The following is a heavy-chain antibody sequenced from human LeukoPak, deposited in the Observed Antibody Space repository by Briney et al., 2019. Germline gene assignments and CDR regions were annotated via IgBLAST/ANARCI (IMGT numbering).Heavy chain of an antibody. CDR3: ARGGGRTGGSRYYFDY. V-gene: IGHV3-48*01. CDR1: GFTFSTYS. CDR2: ISGSSTTI. Sequence: GGSLRLSCAASGFTFSTYSMTWVRQAPGRGLEWLSYISGSSTTIYYADSVKGRFTISRDNSKNTLYLQMNSLRVEDTAVYYCARGGGRTGGSRYYFDYWGQGTLVTVSS. J-gene: IGHJ4*02. D-gene: IGHD6-25*01.